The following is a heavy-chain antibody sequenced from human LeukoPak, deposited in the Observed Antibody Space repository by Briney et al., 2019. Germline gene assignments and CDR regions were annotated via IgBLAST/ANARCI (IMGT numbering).Heavy chain of an antibody. V-gene: IGHV4-34*01. J-gene: IGHJ3*02. D-gene: IGHD6-25*01. Sequence: SETLSLTCAVYGGSFSGYYWSWIRQPPGKGLEWIGEINNSGSTNYNPSLKSRVTISVDTSKNQFSLKLSSVTAADTAVYYCARGLIGSNRDAFDIWGQGTMVTVSS. CDR2: INNSGST. CDR1: GGSFSGYY. CDR3: ARGLIGSNRDAFDI.